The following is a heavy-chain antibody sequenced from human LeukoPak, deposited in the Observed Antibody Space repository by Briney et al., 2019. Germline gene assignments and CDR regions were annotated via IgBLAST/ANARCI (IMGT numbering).Heavy chain of an antibody. V-gene: IGHV3-43*01. CDR1: GFTFDDYT. D-gene: IGHD1-26*01. Sequence: PGRSLRLSCAASGFTFDDYTIHWVRQAPGKGLEWVSLISWDGGSRYYADSVKGRFTISRDNSKNSLYLQMNSLRIEDTALYYCAKESDGGSFDIDYWGQGTLVTVSS. J-gene: IGHJ4*02. CDR3: AKESDGGSFDIDY. CDR2: ISWDGGSR.